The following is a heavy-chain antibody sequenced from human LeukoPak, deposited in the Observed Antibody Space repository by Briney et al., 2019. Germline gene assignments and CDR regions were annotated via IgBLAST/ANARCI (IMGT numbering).Heavy chain of an antibody. V-gene: IGHV4-4*07. CDR1: GGSISSYY. Sequence: SETLSLTCTASGGSISSYYWSWIRQPAGKGLEWIGRIYTSGSTNYNPSLKSRVTMSVDTSKNQFSLKLSSVTAADTAVYYCARDLVEKGSGNYSSFYYYYMDVWGKGTTVTISS. D-gene: IGHD3-10*01. CDR3: ARDLVEKGSGNYSSFYYYYMDV. CDR2: IYTSGST. J-gene: IGHJ6*03.